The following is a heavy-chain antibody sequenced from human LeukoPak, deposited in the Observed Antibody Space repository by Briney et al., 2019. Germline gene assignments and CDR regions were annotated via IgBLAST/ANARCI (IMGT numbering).Heavy chain of an antibody. Sequence: ASVKVSCKASGYTFTGYGISWVRQAPGQGLEWMGWISAYNGNTNYAQKLQGRVTMTTDTSTSTAYMELRSLRSDDTAVYYCARDRIPYLAATLSSSSRPIDYWGQGTLVTVSS. CDR2: ISAYNGNT. CDR1: GYTFTGYG. J-gene: IGHJ4*02. D-gene: IGHD2-15*01. CDR3: ARDRIPYLAATLSSSSRPIDY. V-gene: IGHV1-18*01.